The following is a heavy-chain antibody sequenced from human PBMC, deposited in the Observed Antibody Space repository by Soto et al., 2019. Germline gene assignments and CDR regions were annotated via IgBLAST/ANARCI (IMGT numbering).Heavy chain of an antibody. D-gene: IGHD6-19*01. CDR3: ARTAVADNYFDY. J-gene: IGHJ4*02. CDR2: IIPISGTA. V-gene: IGHV1-69*13. Sequence: ASVKVSCKASGGTFSSYAISWVRQAPGQGLEWMGGIIPISGTANYAQKFQGRVTITADESTSTAYMELSSLRSEDTAVYYCARTAVADNYFDYWGQGTLVTVSS. CDR1: GGTFSSYA.